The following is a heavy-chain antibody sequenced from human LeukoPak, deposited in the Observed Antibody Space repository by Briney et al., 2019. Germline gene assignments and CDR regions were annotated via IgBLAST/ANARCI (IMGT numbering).Heavy chain of an antibody. J-gene: IGHJ1*01. Sequence: GASVKVSCKASGYTFTGYYMHWVRQAPGQGLEWMGWINPNSGGTNYAQKFQGRVTMTRDTSISTAYMGLSRLRSDDTAVYYCARGAAAGTEQEYFQHWGQGTLVTVSS. CDR1: GYTFTGYY. V-gene: IGHV1-2*02. CDR2: INPNSGGT. CDR3: ARGAAAGTEQEYFQH. D-gene: IGHD6-13*01.